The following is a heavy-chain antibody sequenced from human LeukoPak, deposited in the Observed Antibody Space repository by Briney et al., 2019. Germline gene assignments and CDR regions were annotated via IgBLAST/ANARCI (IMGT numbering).Heavy chain of an antibody. CDR1: GFTFSSYA. CDR2: ISGSGGST. V-gene: IGHV3-23*01. CDR3: AKCQDIVVVPDPYFDY. Sequence: GGSLRLSCAASGFTFSSYAMSWVRQAPGKGLEWVSAISGSGGSTYYADSVKGRFIISRDNSKNTLYLQMNSLRAEDTAVYYCAKCQDIVVVPDPYFDYWGQGTLVTVSS. D-gene: IGHD2-2*01. J-gene: IGHJ4*02.